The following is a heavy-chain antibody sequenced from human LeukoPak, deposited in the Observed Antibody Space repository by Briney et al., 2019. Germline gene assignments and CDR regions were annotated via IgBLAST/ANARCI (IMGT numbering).Heavy chain of an antibody. Sequence: ASVKVSCKASGYTFTGYYMHWVRQAPGQGLEWMGWINPNSGGTNYAQKFQGRVTMTRDTSISTAYMELSRLRSDDTAVYYCARVLRSGDRLGSTLGYWGQGTLVTVSS. CDR1: GYTFTGYY. V-gene: IGHV1-2*02. CDR2: INPNSGGT. D-gene: IGHD2-15*01. J-gene: IGHJ4*02. CDR3: ARVLRSGDRLGSTLGY.